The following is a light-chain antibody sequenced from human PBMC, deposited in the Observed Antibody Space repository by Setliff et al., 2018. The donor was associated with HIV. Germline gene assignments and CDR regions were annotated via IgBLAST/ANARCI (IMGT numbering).Light chain of an antibody. CDR1: QDITSA. J-gene: IGKJ4*01. V-gene: IGKV1-13*02. Sequence: ATQLTQSPSSLSASVGDRVTITCRASQDITSALSWYQQKPGKPPKLLIYDASTLESGVPSRFSGSSSGADFTLTITSLQPEDCATYFCQQYNTYPLLTFGGGTKVDIK. CDR2: DAS. CDR3: QQYNTYPLLT.